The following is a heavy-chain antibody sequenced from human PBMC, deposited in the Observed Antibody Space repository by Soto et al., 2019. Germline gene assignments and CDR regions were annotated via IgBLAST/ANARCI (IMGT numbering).Heavy chain of an antibody. J-gene: IGHJ4*02. CDR2: IIPILGIA. CDR3: ARDRANYYDSSGSDY. V-gene: IGHV1-69*08. D-gene: IGHD3-22*01. Sequence: QVQLVQSGAEVKKPGSSVKVSCKASGGTFSSYTISWVRQAPGQGLEWMGRIIPILGIANYAQKFQGRVTITADKSSSTDYMELSSLRSEDTAVYYCARDRANYYDSSGSDYWGQGTLVTVSS. CDR1: GGTFSSYT.